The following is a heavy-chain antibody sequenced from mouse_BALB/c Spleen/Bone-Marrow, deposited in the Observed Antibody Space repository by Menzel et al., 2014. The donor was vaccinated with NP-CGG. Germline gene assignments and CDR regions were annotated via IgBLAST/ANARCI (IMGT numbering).Heavy chain of an antibody. CDR1: GYAFSSYW. V-gene: IGHV1-80*01. CDR3: ARWYRDPHFAMDY. CDR2: IYPGDGDT. J-gene: IGHJ4*01. Sequence: SGAELVRPGSSVKISCEASGYAFSSYWMNWVKQRPGQGLEWIGQIYPGDGDTNYNGNFKGKATLTADKSSSTAYMQLSSLTSEDSAVYFCARWYRDPHFAMDYWGPGTSVTVSS. D-gene: IGHD2-14*01.